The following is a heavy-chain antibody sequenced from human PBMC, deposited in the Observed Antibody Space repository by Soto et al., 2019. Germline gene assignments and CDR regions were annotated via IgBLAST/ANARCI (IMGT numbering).Heavy chain of an antibody. Sequence: ASVKVSCKASGHTFATYGISWVRQAPGQGLEWMGWISIDNGNTKYAQKFQGRVTMTTDTSTNTAYMDLRSLRSDDTAIYYCASVPRYSSDMVEVRAVMFEDWFYPWGQGTLVTVSS. D-gene: IGHD3-16*01. CDR2: ISIDNGNT. CDR1: GHTFATYG. CDR3: ASVPRYSSDMVEVRAVMFEDWFYP. J-gene: IGHJ5*02. V-gene: IGHV1-18*01.